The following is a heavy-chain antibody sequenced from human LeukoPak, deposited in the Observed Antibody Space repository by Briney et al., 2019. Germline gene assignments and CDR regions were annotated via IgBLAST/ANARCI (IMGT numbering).Heavy chain of an antibody. J-gene: IGHJ4*02. D-gene: IGHD2-15*01. CDR3: AKLWDIVVVVAATN. Sequence: GGSLRLSCAASGFTFSSYAMSWVRQAPGKGLEWVSAISGSGGSTYYADSVKGRFTISRDNSKNTLYLQMTSLRAEDTAVYYCAKLWDIVVVVAATNWGQGTLVTVSS. V-gene: IGHV3-23*01. CDR1: GFTFSSYA. CDR2: ISGSGGST.